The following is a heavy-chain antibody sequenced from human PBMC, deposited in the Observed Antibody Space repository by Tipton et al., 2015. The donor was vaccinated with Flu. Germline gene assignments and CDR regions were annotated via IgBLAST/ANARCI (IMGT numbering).Heavy chain of an antibody. Sequence: QSGAEVKKPGSSVKVSCKASGSTFISYGINWVRQAPGQGLEWMGRFIPIFGTPKYAQKFQGRVTITADELTSTAYMELSSLTSEDTAVYYCARRGDYGQEYLQHWGQGTLVSVSS. J-gene: IGHJ1*01. CDR1: GSTFISYG. D-gene: IGHD4-17*01. CDR2: FIPIFGTP. CDR3: ARRGDYGQEYLQH. V-gene: IGHV1-69*15.